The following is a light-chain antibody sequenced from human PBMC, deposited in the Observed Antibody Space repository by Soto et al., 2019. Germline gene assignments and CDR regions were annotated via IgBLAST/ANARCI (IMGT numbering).Light chain of an antibody. Sequence: DIQMTHSPSTLSASVGDRVTITCRASQSISSWLAWYQQQPGKAPKLLIYDASSLESGVPSRFSGGGSGTEFTLTISSLQPDDFATYYCQQYNSYWTFGQGTKVDIK. CDR1: QSISSW. CDR2: DAS. V-gene: IGKV1-5*01. CDR3: QQYNSYWT. J-gene: IGKJ1*01.